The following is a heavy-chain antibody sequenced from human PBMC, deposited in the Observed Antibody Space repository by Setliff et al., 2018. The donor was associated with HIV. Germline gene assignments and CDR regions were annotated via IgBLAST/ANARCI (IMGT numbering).Heavy chain of an antibody. V-gene: IGHV1-69*10. Sequence: SVKVSCKASGGRLITYAITWVRQAPGQGLEWMGGIIPILGTANYAQKFQGRVTITADKSTNTAYMELSSLRSEDTAVYYCARGAWYTSGWYSSRYMDVWGKGTTVTVSS. J-gene: IGHJ6*03. D-gene: IGHD6-19*01. CDR3: ARGAWYTSGWYSSRYMDV. CDR1: GGRLITYA. CDR2: IIPILGTA.